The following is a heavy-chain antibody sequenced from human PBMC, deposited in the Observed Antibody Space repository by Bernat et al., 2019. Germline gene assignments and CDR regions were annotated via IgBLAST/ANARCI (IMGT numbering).Heavy chain of an antibody. CDR1: GFTFSRYW. CDR3: GSRQGGGSYLET. D-gene: IGHD1-26*01. Sequence: EVQLVESGGGLVQPGGSLRLSCAASGFTFSRYWMHWVRQVPGKGLVWLSRINTDGSNTDYADSVKGRFTISRDNAKNTVYLQMDSLRAEDTAVYYCGSRQGGGSYLETWGQGTLVTVSS. J-gene: IGHJ5*02. V-gene: IGHV3-74*01. CDR2: INTDGSNT.